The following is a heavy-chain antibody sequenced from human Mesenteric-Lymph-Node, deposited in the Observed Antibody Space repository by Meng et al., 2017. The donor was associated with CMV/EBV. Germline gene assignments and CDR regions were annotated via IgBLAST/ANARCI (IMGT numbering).Heavy chain of an antibody. V-gene: IGHV3-33*06. CDR3: AKDGGQGSYFDY. CDR1: GFTFSSYG. J-gene: IGHJ4*02. Sequence: GGSLRLSCAASGFTFSSYGMHWVRQAPGKGLEWVAVIWYDGSNKYYADSVKGRFTISRDNSKNTLYLQMNSLRAEDTAVYYCAKDGGQGSYFDYWGQGTLVTVSS. D-gene: IGHD3-10*01. CDR2: IWYDGSNK.